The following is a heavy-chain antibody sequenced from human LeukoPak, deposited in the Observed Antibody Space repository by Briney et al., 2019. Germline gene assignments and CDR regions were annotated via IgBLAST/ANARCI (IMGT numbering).Heavy chain of an antibody. J-gene: IGHJ4*02. V-gene: IGHV3-30*03. Sequence: GGSLRLSCAASGFTFSSYGMHWVRQAPGKGLEWVAVISYDGSNKYYADSVKGRFTISRDNSKNTLYLQMNSLRAEDTAVYYCARLDSSGYPPPPPADYWGQGTLVTVSS. CDR2: ISYDGSNK. D-gene: IGHD3-22*01. CDR1: GFTFSSYG. CDR3: ARLDSSGYPPPPPADY.